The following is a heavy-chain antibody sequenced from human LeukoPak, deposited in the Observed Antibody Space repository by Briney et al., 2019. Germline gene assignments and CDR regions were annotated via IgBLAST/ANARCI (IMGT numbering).Heavy chain of an antibody. CDR3: ARGGGLDV. J-gene: IGHJ6*02. CDR1: GFTFSSYW. V-gene: IGHV3-7*03. Sequence: SGGSLRLSCAASGFTFSSYWMSWARQAPGKGLEWVASINHNGNVNYYVDSVKGRFTISRDNAKNSLYLQMSNLRAEDTAAYFCARGGGLDVWGQGATVTVSS. D-gene: IGHD3-16*01. CDR2: INHNGNVN.